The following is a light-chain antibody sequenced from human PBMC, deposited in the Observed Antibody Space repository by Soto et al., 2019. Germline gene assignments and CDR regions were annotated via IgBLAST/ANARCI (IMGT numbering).Light chain of an antibody. Sequence: QSALTQPASVSGSPGQSITISCTGTRSDVGGYNHVSWYQQHPGKAPKLMIYDVNKRPSGVSNHFSGSKSGHTASLTISGLQVEAEADYYCCSYAGSSTWVFGGGTKVTVL. V-gene: IGLV2-23*02. CDR3: CSYAGSSTWV. CDR2: DVN. J-gene: IGLJ3*02. CDR1: RSDVGGYNH.